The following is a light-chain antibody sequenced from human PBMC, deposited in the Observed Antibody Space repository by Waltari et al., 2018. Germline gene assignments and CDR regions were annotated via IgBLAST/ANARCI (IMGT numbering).Light chain of an antibody. CDR1: SGSVHTNFY. Sequence: QTVVTQEPSFSVSPGGPVTLTCGLISGSVHTNFYPTWYQQTPGQAPRTLRYSTNTRSSGVPDRVSGSILGNKAALTITGAQADDESDYYCVLYMGSGISVFGGGTKLTVL. CDR2: STN. V-gene: IGLV8-61*01. J-gene: IGLJ3*02. CDR3: VLYMGSGISV.